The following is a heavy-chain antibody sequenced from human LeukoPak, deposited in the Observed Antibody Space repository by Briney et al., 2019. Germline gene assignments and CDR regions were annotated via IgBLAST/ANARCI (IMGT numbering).Heavy chain of an antibody. CDR1: GFTFSSYA. D-gene: IGHD6-19*01. V-gene: IGHV3-30-3*01. CDR3: ARDLWAVAGTFDY. J-gene: IGHJ4*02. CDR2: ISYDGSNK. Sequence: PGGSLRLSCAASGFTFSSYAMHWVRQAPGKGLEWVAVISYDGSNKYYADSVKGRFTISRDNSKNTLYLQMNSLRAEDTAVYYCARDLWAVAGTFDYWGQGTLVTVSS.